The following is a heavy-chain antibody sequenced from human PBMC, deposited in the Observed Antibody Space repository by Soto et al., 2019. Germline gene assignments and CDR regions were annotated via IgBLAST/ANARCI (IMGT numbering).Heavy chain of an antibody. J-gene: IGHJ5*02. Sequence: EVQLVESGGGLVQPGGSLRLSCAASGFTFSSYAMHWVRQAPGKGLEYVSAISSNGGSTYYANSVKGRFTISRDNSKNTLYLQMGSLRAEDMAVYYCARNDYGIPVWFDPWGQGTLVTVSS. CDR1: GFTFSSYA. CDR2: ISSNGGST. CDR3: ARNDYGIPVWFDP. D-gene: IGHD4-17*01. V-gene: IGHV3-64*01.